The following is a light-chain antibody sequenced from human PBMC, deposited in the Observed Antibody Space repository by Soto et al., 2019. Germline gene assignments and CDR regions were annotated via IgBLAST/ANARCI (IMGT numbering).Light chain of an antibody. CDR1: SSDVGGYNY. CDR2: DVN. J-gene: IGLJ2*01. CDR3: CSYAGSYTYVI. V-gene: IGLV2-11*01. Sequence: QSALTQPRSVSGSPGQSVTISCTGTSSDVGGYNYVSWYQQHPGKAPKLMISDVNKRPSGVPYRFSGSKSGNTASLTISGLQVEDEADYYCCSYAGSYTYVIFGGGTKLTVL.